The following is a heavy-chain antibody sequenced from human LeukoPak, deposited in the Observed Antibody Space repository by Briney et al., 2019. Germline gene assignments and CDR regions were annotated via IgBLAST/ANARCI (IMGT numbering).Heavy chain of an antibody. CDR3: ARGPQDSSSSSVY. Sequence: PGGSLRLSCAASGFTFSAFSMNWVRQAPGKGLEWVSSISGSSSYIYYADSVKGRFTISRDNAKNSLYLQMNSLRAEDTAVCYCARGPQDSSSSSVYWGQGTLVTVSS. CDR1: GFTFSAFS. CDR2: ISGSSSYI. D-gene: IGHD6-6*01. V-gene: IGHV3-21*01. J-gene: IGHJ4*02.